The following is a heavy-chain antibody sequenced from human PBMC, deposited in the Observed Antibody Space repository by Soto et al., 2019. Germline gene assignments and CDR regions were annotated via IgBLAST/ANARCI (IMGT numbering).Heavy chain of an antibody. CDR1: GFDFSSDV. CDR3: ANSQSGSFFAAFDL. Sequence: GGSLRLSCAASGFDFSSDVMNWVRQAPGKGLEWVASIFGSGRTTYYADSVKGRFNISRDNSKNTLYLQLNSLRVEDTALYYCANSQSGSFFAAFDLWGQGTMVTVSS. V-gene: IGHV3-23*01. CDR2: IFGSGRTT. D-gene: IGHD1-26*01. J-gene: IGHJ3*01.